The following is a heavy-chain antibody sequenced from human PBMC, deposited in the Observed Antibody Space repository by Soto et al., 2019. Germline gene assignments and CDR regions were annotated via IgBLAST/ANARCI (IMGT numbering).Heavy chain of an antibody. CDR2: ISGSGGST. D-gene: IGHD6-19*01. Sequence: PGGSLRLSCAASGLTFSSYAMSWVRQAPGKGLEWVSAISGSGGSTYYADSVKGRFTISRDNSKNTLYLQMNSLRAEDTAVYYCAKFPYPSGAYYYGMDVWGQGTTVTVSS. CDR1: GLTFSSYA. V-gene: IGHV3-23*01. CDR3: AKFPYPSGAYYYGMDV. J-gene: IGHJ6*02.